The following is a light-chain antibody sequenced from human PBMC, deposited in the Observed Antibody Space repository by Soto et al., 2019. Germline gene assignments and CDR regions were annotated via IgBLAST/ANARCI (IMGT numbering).Light chain of an antibody. J-gene: IGKJ1*01. CDR3: QQYDDWPET. CDR1: QNVRSN. V-gene: IGKV3-15*01. Sequence: EIVMTQSPATLSVSPGERATLSCRASQNVRSNLAWYQQKPGQAPRLLIYGASTRATGIPARFSGRGSGTECILTISSLQSEDVAVYYCQQYDDWPETLGQGTKVDIK. CDR2: GAS.